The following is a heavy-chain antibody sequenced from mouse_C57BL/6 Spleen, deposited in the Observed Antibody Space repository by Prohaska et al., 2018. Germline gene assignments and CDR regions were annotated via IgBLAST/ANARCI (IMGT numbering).Heavy chain of an antibody. CDR2: ISDGGSYT. CDR1: GFTFSSYA. V-gene: IGHV5-4*01. D-gene: IGHD1-1*01. Sequence: LKLSCAASGFTFSSYAMSWVRQTPEKRLEWVATISDGGSYTYYPDNVKGRFTISRDNAKNNLYLQMSHLKSEDTAMYYCARGYGSSYGYFDVWSTGTTVTVSS. CDR3: ARGYGSSYGYFDV. J-gene: IGHJ1*03.